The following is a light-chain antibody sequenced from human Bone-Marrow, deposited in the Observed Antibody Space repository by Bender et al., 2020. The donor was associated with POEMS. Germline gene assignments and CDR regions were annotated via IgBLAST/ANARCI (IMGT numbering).Light chain of an antibody. Sequence: SYELTQPSSVSVSPGQTARITCSGDLLAKKYARWFQQKPGRAPVVVIYKDTERPSGIPERFSGSSSGTTVTLTISGVQAEDEADYYCQSADSSGTWVFGGGTKLTVL. CDR3: QSADSSGTWV. V-gene: IGLV3-25*03. J-gene: IGLJ3*02. CDR2: KDT. CDR1: LLAKKY.